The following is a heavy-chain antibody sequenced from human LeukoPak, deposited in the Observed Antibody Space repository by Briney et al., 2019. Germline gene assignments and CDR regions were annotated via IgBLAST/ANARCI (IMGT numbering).Heavy chain of an antibody. CDR2: ISPNSGVT. CDR3: ARQXXVXVPAAIKGHRXTGYYMDV. CDR1: GYTFTGYY. V-gene: IGHV1-18*04. Sequence: GASVKVSCKASGYTFTGYYIHWVRQAPGQGLEWMGWISPNSGVTNYAQKLQGTVTMTTDTSTSTAYMELRSLRTDDTAVYYCARQXXVXVPAAIKGHRXTGYYMDVWGKGTTVTVSS. J-gene: IGHJ6*03. D-gene: IGHD2-2*02.